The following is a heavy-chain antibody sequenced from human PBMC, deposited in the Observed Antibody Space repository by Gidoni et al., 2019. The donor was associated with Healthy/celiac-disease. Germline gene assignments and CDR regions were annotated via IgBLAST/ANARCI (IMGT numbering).Heavy chain of an antibody. V-gene: IGHV3-30*18. Sequence: QVQLVESGGGVVQHGRSLRLSCAASGFTSSSYGMHWVRQAPGKGLEWVAVISYDGSNKYYADSVKGRFTISRDNSKNTLYLQMNSLRAEDTAVYYCAKDLLGGHDAFDIWGQGTMVTVSS. CDR2: ISYDGSNK. CDR1: GFTSSSYG. J-gene: IGHJ3*02. CDR3: AKDLLGGHDAFDI. D-gene: IGHD3-16*01.